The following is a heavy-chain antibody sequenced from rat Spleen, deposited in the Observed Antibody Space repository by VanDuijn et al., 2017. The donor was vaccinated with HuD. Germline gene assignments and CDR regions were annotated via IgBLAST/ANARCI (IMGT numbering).Heavy chain of an antibody. V-gene: IGHV5-27*01. J-gene: IGHJ2*01. CDR1: GFTFSNYY. CDR2: ISTGGGST. Sequence: EVQLVESGGGLVQPGRSLKLSCAASGFTFSNYYMAWVRQAPTKGLEWVAYISTGGGSTYYRDSVKGRFTISRDSAKSTLYLQMDSLRSEDTATYYCAREAGSSGDYWGQGVMVTVSS. CDR3: AREAGSSGDY. D-gene: IGHD5-1*01.